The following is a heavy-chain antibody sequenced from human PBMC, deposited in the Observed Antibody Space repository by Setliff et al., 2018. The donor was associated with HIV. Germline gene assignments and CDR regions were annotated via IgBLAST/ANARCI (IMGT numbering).Heavy chain of an antibody. CDR3: AKHGFERKSPYNWFDS. D-gene: IGHD2-21*01. J-gene: IGHJ5*01. Sequence: PGESLKISCKGSGHRFSDNWIGWVRQMPGKGLEWMGIIYPDDSATRYSPSFQGQVTISADKSINTAYLRWRRLRASDTAMYYCAKHGFERKSPYNWFDSWGQGTLVTVSS. CDR2: IYPDDSAT. V-gene: IGHV5-51*01. CDR1: GHRFSDNW.